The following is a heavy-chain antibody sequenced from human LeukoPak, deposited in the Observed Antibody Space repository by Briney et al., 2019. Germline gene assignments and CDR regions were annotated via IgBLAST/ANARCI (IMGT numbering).Heavy chain of an antibody. CDR1: GFTFSTYA. Sequence: PGGSLRLSCAASGFTFSTYAMSWVRQVPGKGLEWVSSISGSGGLTYYAGSVKGRFTISRDNSKNTLYLQMNSLRAEDTAVYYCAKDRPNYYESNGHYYRRDGDYWGQGTLVTVSS. CDR3: AKDRPNYYESNGHYYRRDGDY. V-gene: IGHV3-23*01. CDR2: ISGSGGLT. D-gene: IGHD3-22*01. J-gene: IGHJ4*02.